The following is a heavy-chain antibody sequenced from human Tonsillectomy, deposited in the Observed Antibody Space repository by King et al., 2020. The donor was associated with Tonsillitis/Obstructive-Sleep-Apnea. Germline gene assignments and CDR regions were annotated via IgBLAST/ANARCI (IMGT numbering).Heavy chain of an antibody. J-gene: IGHJ4*02. CDR2: IWYDVSNK. CDR3: AREVCGGDCYSDY. V-gene: IGHV3-33*01. D-gene: IGHD2-21*01. Sequence: VQLVESGGGVVQPGRSLRLSCAASGFTFSSYGMHWVRQAPGKGLEWVAVIWYDVSNKYYADSVKGRFPISRNNSKNTLYLQMNSLRAEDTAVYYCAREVCGGDCYSDYWGQGTLVTVSS. CDR1: GFTFSSYG.